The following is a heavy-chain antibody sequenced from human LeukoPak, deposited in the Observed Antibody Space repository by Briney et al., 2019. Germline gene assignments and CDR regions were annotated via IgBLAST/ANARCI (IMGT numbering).Heavy chain of an antibody. CDR3: ARDPWFGDYFFDY. Sequence: PGGSLRLSCAASGFTFSSYGMHWVRQAPGKGLEWVAFIRYDGSNKYYADSVKGRFTISRDNAKNSLYLQMNSLRAEDTAVYYCARDPWFGDYFFDYWGQGTLVTVSS. D-gene: IGHD3-10*01. CDR2: IRYDGSNK. J-gene: IGHJ4*02. V-gene: IGHV3-30*02. CDR1: GFTFSSYG.